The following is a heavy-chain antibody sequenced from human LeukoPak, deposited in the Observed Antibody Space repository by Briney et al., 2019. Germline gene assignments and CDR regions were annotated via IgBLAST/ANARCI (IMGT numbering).Heavy chain of an antibody. CDR3: ARDPAGATAFDY. CDR1: GGSISSGGYY. J-gene: IGHJ4*02. V-gene: IGHV4-31*03. D-gene: IGHD1-26*01. Sequence: PSQTLSLTCTVSGGSISSGGYYWSWIRQHPGKGLEWIGYIYYSGSTYYNPSLKSRVTISVDTSKNQFSLKLSPVTAADTAVYYCARDPAGATAFDYWGQGTLVTVSS. CDR2: IYYSGST.